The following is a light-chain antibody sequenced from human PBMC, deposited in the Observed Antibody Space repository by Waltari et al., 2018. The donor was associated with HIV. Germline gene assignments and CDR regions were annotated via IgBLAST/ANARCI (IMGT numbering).Light chain of an antibody. CDR3: QQADSFPFT. J-gene: IGKJ5*01. V-gene: IGKV1-12*02. CDR2: AAS. Sequence: DIQMTQSPSSVSASVGDRVTFTCRASQDVSTWLAWYQQKPGNAPKLLIYAASRLQTGVPSRFSCRGSGTDFTLTINSLQPEDFATYYCQQADSFPFTFGQGTRLEIK. CDR1: QDVSTW.